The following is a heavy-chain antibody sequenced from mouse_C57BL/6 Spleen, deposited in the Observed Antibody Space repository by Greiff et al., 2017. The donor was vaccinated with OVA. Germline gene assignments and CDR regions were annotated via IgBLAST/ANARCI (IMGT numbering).Heavy chain of an antibody. CDR2: IDPEDGDT. V-gene: IGHV14-1*01. D-gene: IGHD2-3*01. J-gene: IGHJ4*01. CDR1: GFNIKDYY. Sequence: EVQLQQSGAELVRPGASVKLSCTASGFNIKDYYMHWVKQRPEQGLEWIGRIDPEDGDTEYAQKFQGKATMTADTSSNTAYLPLSSLTSEDTAVYYSTTWRLLPPMDYWGQGASVTVSS. CDR3: TTWRLLPPMDY.